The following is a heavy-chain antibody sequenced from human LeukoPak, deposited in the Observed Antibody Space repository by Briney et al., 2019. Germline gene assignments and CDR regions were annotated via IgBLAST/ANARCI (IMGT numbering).Heavy chain of an antibody. V-gene: IGHV4-4*07. J-gene: IGHJ4*02. Sequence: SETLSLTCTVSGGSISGGSISSDYWSWIRQPAGKGLEWIGRIYISGSTNSNPSLKSRVSMSVDTSKNQFSLKLTSVTAADTAVYYCAGVRGVIIDYWGQGTLVTVSS. D-gene: IGHD3-10*02. CDR3: AGVRGVIIDY. CDR2: IYISGST. CDR1: GGSISSDY.